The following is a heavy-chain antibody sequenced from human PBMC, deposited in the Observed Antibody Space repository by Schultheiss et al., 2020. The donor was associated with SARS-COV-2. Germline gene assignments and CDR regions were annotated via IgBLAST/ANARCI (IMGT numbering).Heavy chain of an antibody. D-gene: IGHD6-13*01. CDR2: IYYSGST. J-gene: IGHJ4*02. V-gene: IGHV4-59*01. Sequence: SETLSLTCTVSGGSISGYYWNWIRQPPGKGLEWIAYIYYSGSTNYNPSLKSRVIILVDTYNNQFSLKLSSVTAADTAVYYCGCYSSSWYNYWGQGTLVTVSS. CDR3: GCYSSSWYNY. CDR1: GGSISGYY.